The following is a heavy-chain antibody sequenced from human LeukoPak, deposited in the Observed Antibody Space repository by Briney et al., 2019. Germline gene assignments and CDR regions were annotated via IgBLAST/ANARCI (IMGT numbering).Heavy chain of an antibody. J-gene: IGHJ4*02. CDR2: FDPEDGET. CDR3: AIDMTTVTLSFDY. Sequence: ASVKVSCKVSGYTLTELSMQWVRQAPGKGLEWMGGFDPEDGETIYAQKFQGRVTITTDESTSTAYMELSSLRSEDTAVYYCAIDMTTVTLSFDYWGQGTLVTVSS. D-gene: IGHD4-17*01. CDR1: GYTLTELS. V-gene: IGHV1-24*01.